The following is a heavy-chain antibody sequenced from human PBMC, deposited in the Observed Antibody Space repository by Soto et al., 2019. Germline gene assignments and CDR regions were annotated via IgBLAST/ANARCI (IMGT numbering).Heavy chain of an antibody. CDR3: AHIMITFGGVMRKDAFDI. CDR1: DFSLSTSGVG. V-gene: IGHV2-5*02. J-gene: IGHJ3*02. Sequence: QITLKESGPTLVKPTQTLTLTCTFSDFSLSTSGVGVGWIRQPPGKALEWLALIYWDDDKRYSPSLKSRLIITKTTSKNQVVLTMTNMDPVDTATYYCAHIMITFGGVMRKDAFDIWGQGTMVTISS. D-gene: IGHD3-16*01. CDR2: IYWDDDK.